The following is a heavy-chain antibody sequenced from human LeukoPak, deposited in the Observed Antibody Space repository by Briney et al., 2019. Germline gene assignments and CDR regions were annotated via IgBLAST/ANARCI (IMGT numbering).Heavy chain of an antibody. CDR1: GGSISSGGYY. Sequence: SETLSLTCTVSGGSISSGGYYWSWIRQHPGKGLESIGYIYYSGSTYYNPSLKSRVTISVDTSKNQFSLKLSSVTAADTAVYYCARSNRDQYISAMPSYYYGMDVWGQGTTVTVS. CDR2: IYYSGST. J-gene: IGHJ6*02. CDR3: ARSNRDQYISAMPSYYYGMDV. V-gene: IGHV4-31*03. D-gene: IGHD2-2*01.